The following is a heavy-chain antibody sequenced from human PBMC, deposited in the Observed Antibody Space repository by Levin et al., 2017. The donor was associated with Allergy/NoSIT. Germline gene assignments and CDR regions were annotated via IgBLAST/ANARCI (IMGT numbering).Heavy chain of an antibody. D-gene: IGHD4-17*01. CDR2: IIPIFGTA. CDR3: ARDYGDYAGTQIFSGYYGMDV. V-gene: IGHV1-69*13. CDR1: GGTFSSYA. Sequence: SVKVSCKASGGTFSSYAISWVRQAPGQGLEWMGGIIPIFGTANYAQKFQGRVTITADESTSTAYMELSSLRSEDTAVYYCARDYGDYAGTQIFSGYYGMDVWGQGTTVTVSS. J-gene: IGHJ6*02.